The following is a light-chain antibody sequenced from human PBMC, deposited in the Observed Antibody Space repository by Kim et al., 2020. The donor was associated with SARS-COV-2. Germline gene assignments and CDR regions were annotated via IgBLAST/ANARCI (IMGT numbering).Light chain of an antibody. J-gene: IGLJ2*01. V-gene: IGLV3-19*01. CDR3: NSRDSNENVF. CDR1: SLRSYY. Sequence: VALGQTVRITCQEDSLRSYYATWYQQKPGQAPILVNYGKNNRPSGIPDRFSGSSSGNTASLTITGTQAGDEADYYCNSRDSNENVFFGGGTQLTVL. CDR2: GKN.